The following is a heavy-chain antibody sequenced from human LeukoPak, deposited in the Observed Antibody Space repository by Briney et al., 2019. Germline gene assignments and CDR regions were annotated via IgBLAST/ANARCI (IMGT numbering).Heavy chain of an antibody. J-gene: IGHJ2*01. V-gene: IGHV4-30-2*01. CDR2: IYRSGST. CDR3: ARDSPGVYWYFDL. CDR1: GGSISSGGYS. Sequence: SETLSLTCAVSGGSISSGGYSWSWIRQPPGKGLEWIGYIYRSGSTYYNPSLKSRVTISVDRSKNQFSLKLSSVTAADTAVYYCARDSPGVYWYFDLWGRGTLVTVSS. D-gene: IGHD3-10*01.